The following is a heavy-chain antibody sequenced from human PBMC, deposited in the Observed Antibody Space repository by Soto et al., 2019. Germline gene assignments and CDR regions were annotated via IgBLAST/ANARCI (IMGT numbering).Heavy chain of an antibody. CDR1: GFTFSSYA. V-gene: IGHV3-30-3*01. J-gene: IGHJ4*02. D-gene: IGHD1-26*01. Sequence: GGSLRLSCAASGFTFSSYAMHWVRQAPGKGLEWVAVISYDGSNKYYADSVKGRFTISRDNSKNTLYLQMNSLRAEDTAVYYCARVSGSYFEYYFDYWGQGTLVTVSS. CDR2: ISYDGSNK. CDR3: ARVSGSYFEYYFDY.